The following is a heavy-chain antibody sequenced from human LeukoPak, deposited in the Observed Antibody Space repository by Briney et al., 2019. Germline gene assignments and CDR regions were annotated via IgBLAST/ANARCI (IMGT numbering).Heavy chain of an antibody. D-gene: IGHD3-3*01. CDR3: ARDHYDFWSGFSYYYYYGMDV. CDR1: GFTFSSYS. J-gene: IGHJ6*02. V-gene: IGHV3-48*01. Sequence: PGGSLRLSCAASGFTFSSYSMNWVRQAPGKGLEWVSYISSSSSTIYYADSVKGRFTISRDNSKNTLYLQMNSLRAEDTAVYYCARDHYDFWSGFSYYYYYGMDVWGQGTTVTVSS. CDR2: ISSSSSTI.